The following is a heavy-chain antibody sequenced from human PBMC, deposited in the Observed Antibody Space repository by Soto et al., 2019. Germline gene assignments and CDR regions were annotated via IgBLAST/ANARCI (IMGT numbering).Heavy chain of an antibody. CDR1: GFTFSSYA. CDR3: AKPVVVVPAAFYYYYGMDV. CDR2: ISGSGGST. Sequence: EVQLLESGGGLVQPGGSLRLSCAASGFTFSSYAMSWVRQAPGKGLGWVSAISGSGGSTYYADSVKGRFTISRDNSKNTLYLQMNSLRADDTAVYYWAKPVVVVPAAFYYYYGMDVWGQGTTVTVSS. D-gene: IGHD2-2*01. J-gene: IGHJ6*02. V-gene: IGHV3-23*01.